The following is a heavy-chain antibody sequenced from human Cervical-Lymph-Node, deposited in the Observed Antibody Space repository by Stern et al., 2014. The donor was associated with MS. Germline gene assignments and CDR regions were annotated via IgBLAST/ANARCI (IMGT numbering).Heavy chain of an antibody. J-gene: IGHJ6*02. CDR3: ARSEREYGGVVDV. CDR1: GYTFTNYG. D-gene: IGHD3-3*01. V-gene: IGHV1-18*01. Sequence: MQLVESGAEVKKPGASVKVSCKASGYTFTNYGISWVRQAPGQGLEWMGWVSAYNGNINYGQKVQGRVTMTTDTSTRTAYMELRSLRSDDTAVYYCARSEREYGGVVDVWGQGTTVTVSS. CDR2: VSAYNGNI.